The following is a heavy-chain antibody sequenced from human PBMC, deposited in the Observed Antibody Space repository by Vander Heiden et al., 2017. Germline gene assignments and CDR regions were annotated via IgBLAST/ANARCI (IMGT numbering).Heavy chain of an antibody. D-gene: IGHD3-10*01. CDR3: ASRHLWGGTDY. V-gene: IGHV4-59*01. CDR2: IYYSGST. CDR1: GGSISSYY. J-gene: IGHJ4*02. Sequence: QVQLQESGPGLVKPSETLSLTCTVSGGSISSYYWSWIRQPPGKGLEWIGYIYYSGSTNYNPSLKSRVTISVDTSKNQFSLKLSSVTAADTAVYYCASRHLWGGTDYWCQGTLVTVSS.